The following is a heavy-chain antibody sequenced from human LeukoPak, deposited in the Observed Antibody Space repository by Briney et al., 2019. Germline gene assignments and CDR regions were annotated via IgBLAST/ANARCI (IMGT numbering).Heavy chain of an antibody. CDR1: GFTFSSYA. Sequence: GGSLRLSCAASGFTFSSYAMHWVRQAPGKGLEWAAVISYDGSNKYYADSVKGRFTISRDNSKNTLYLQMNSLRAEDTAVYYCARDPSSHYYDSSGYSYFDYWGQGTLVTVSS. D-gene: IGHD3-22*01. V-gene: IGHV3-30*04. J-gene: IGHJ4*02. CDR2: ISYDGSNK. CDR3: ARDPSSHYYDSSGYSYFDY.